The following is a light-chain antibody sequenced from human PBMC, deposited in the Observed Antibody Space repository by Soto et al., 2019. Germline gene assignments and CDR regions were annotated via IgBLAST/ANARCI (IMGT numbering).Light chain of an antibody. CDR2: GAS. J-gene: IGKJ2*01. Sequence: EIGLTQSPGTLYFYPGERATLSCRASQSVSSSSLAWYQQKPGQAPRLLIYGASSRSTGIPDRFSGSGSGTDFTLTISRLEPEDFAVYYCQQYGSSPGTFGQGTKLEIK. V-gene: IGKV3-20*01. CDR1: QSVSSSS. CDR3: QQYGSSPGT.